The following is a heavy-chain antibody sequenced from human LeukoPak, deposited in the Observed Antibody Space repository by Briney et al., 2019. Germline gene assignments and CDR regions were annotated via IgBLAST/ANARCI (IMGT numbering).Heavy chain of an antibody. Sequence: SETLSLTCSVSDGSINTISDYWGWVRQPPGKGLEWIGSVYYTGSTYYNAPFKSRVTISIDTSKNQFSLKLSSVTAADTAVYYCARAVGSGSFQTYYYYMDVWGKGTTVTISS. CDR1: DGSINTISDY. CDR2: VYYTGST. CDR3: ARAVGSGSFQTYYYYMDV. D-gene: IGHD3-10*01. V-gene: IGHV4-39*07. J-gene: IGHJ6*03.